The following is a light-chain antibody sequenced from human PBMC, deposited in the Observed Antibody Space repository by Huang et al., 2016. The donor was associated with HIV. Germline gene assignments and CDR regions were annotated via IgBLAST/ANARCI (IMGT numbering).Light chain of an antibody. CDR1: QSLRHRNGNNY. CDR2: VAS. J-gene: IGKJ4*01. V-gene: IGKV2-28*01. Sequence: DIVMTQSPLSLPVTPGEPASISCRSSQSLRHRNGNNYLDWYLQKPGQSPQLLIYVASSRASGVPDRVNGSGSGTDFTLKISRVEAEDVGVYYCMQALQTPLTFGGGTKVEIK. CDR3: MQALQTPLT.